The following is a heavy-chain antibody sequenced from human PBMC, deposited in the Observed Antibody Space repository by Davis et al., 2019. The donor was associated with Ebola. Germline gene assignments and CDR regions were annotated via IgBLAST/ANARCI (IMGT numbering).Heavy chain of an antibody. CDR3: AREGRVFGCDY. CDR1: GFTFSSYG. CDR2: IWYDGSNK. Sequence: GESLKISCAASGFTFSSYGMHWVRQAPGKGLEWVAVIWYDGSNKYYADSVKGRFTISRDNSKNTLYLQMNDLRAEDTAVYYGAREGRVFGCDYWGQGVLVSVSS. J-gene: IGHJ4*02. D-gene: IGHD3-3*01. V-gene: IGHV3-33*01.